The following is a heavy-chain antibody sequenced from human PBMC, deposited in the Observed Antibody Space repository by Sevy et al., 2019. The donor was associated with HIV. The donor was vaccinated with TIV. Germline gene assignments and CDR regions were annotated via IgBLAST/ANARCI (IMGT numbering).Heavy chain of an antibody. CDR2: INHSGST. V-gene: IGHV4-34*01. D-gene: IGHD2-15*01. CDR3: ARVVVVVVAANRYYYYGMDV. J-gene: IGHJ6*02. CDR1: GGSFSGYY. Sequence: SETLSLTCAVYGGSFSGYYWSWIRQPPGKGLEWIGEINHSGSTNYNPSLKSRVTISVDTSKNQFSLKLSSVTAADTAVYYCARVVVVVVAANRYYYYGMDVWGQGTTVTVSS.